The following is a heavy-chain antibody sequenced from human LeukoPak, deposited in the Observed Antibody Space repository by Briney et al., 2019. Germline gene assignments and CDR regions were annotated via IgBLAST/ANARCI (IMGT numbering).Heavy chain of an antibody. CDR3: ARVGSGSYFLDGFDI. V-gene: IGHV3-21*01. D-gene: IGHD1-26*01. Sequence: GGSLRLSCAASGFTFSSYSMNWVRQAPGKGLEWVSSISSSSSYIYYADSVKGRFTISRDNAKNSLYQQMNSLRAEDTAVYYCARVGSGSYFLDGFDIWGQGTMVTVSS. J-gene: IGHJ3*02. CDR2: ISSSSSYI. CDR1: GFTFSSYS.